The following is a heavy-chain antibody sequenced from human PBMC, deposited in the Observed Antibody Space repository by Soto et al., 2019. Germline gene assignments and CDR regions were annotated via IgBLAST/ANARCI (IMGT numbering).Heavy chain of an antibody. CDR2: IVPMFGTA. CDR3: ARDGDPQFAFWSGPLGGGRFDP. Sequence: QVQLVQSGAEVKKPGSSVNVSCKTSGGTFGNSAVTWVRQAPGQGLEWLGGIVPMFGTANYAQKFQGRVTITADESTITAYMELSSLNTDDTALYYCARDGDPQFAFWSGPLGGGRFDPWGQGTLVTVSS. J-gene: IGHJ5*02. V-gene: IGHV1-69*12. CDR1: GGTFGNSA. D-gene: IGHD3-3*01.